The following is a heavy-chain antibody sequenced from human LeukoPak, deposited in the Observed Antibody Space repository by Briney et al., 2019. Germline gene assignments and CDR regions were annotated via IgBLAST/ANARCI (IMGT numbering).Heavy chain of an antibody. CDR3: AKDGLAVAGNNNYYYMDV. D-gene: IGHD6-19*01. J-gene: IGHJ6*03. Sequence: GGSLRLSCAASGFTFSRYSMNWVRQAPGKGLEWVSSISISSNYIYYADSVKGRFTISRDNSKNTLYLQMNSLRAEDTAVYYCAKDGLAVAGNNNYYYMDVWGKGTTVTVSS. V-gene: IGHV3-21*01. CDR2: ISISSNYI. CDR1: GFTFSRYS.